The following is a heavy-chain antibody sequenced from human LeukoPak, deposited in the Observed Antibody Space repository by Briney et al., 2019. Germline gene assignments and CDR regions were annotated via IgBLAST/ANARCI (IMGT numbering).Heavy chain of an antibody. CDR1: GGSISSYY. J-gene: IGHJ6*02. CDR2: IYYSGST. CDR3: ARSGRYYYDSSGHYFYYYYGMDV. D-gene: IGHD3-22*01. V-gene: IGHV4-59*01. Sequence: ETLSLTCTVSGGSISSYYWSWIRQPPGKGLEWIGYIYYSGSTNYNPSLKSRVTISVDTSKNQFSLKLSSVTAADTAVYYCARSGRYYYDSSGHYFYYYYGMDVWGQGTTVTVSS.